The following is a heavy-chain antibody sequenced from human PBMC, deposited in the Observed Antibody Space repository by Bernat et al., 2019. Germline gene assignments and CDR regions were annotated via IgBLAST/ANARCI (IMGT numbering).Heavy chain of an antibody. CDR3: ARDKARLVLRYFDWLFGLDY. Sequence: QVQLQESGPGLVKPSQTLSLTCTVSGGSISSGGYYWSWIRQHPGKGLEWIGYIYYSGSTYYNPSLKSRVTISVDTSKNQFSLKLSSVTAADTAVYYCARDKARLVLRYFDWLFGLDYWGQGTLVTVSS. CDR1: GGSISSGGYY. V-gene: IGHV4-31*03. CDR2: IYYSGST. J-gene: IGHJ4*02. D-gene: IGHD3-9*01.